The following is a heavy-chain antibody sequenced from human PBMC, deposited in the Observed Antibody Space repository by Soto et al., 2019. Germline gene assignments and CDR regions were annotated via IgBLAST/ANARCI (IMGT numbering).Heavy chain of an antibody. V-gene: IGHV4-30-2*01. J-gene: IGHJ4*02. CDR2: IYHSGST. CDR3: ARTHESYFDY. Sequence: SETLSLTCAVSGDSISSGGYSWSWIRQPPGKGLEWIGYIYHSGSTYYNPSLKSRVTISVDRSKNQFSLKLSSVTAADTAVYYCARTHESYFDYWGQGTLVTVSS. CDR1: GDSISSGGYS.